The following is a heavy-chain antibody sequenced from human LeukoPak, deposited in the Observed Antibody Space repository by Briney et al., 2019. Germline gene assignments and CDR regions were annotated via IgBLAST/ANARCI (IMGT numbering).Heavy chain of an antibody. V-gene: IGHV4-59*01. CDR3: ARVGDGAFDI. CDR2: IYYSGNT. Sequence: SETLSLTCTVSGGSISSYYWSWIRQPPGKGLEWIGYIYYSGNTNYNPSLKSRVTISIDTSKNQFSLKLSSVTAADTAVYYCARVGDGAFDIWGQGTTVTVSS. D-gene: IGHD3-16*01. J-gene: IGHJ3*02. CDR1: GGSISSYY.